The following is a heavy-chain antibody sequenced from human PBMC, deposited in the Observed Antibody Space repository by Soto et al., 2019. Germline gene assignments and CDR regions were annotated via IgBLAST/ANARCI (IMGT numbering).Heavy chain of an antibody. CDR1: GGTFSSYT. CDR2: IIPILGIA. D-gene: IGHD2-15*01. V-gene: IGHV1-69*08. CDR3: ARDKCSGGSCYPRAFYY. J-gene: IGHJ4*02. Sequence: QVQLVQSGAEVKKPGSSVKVSCKASGGTFSSYTISWVRQAPGQGLEWMGRIIPILGIANYAQKFQGRVTITADKSTSTAYMELSSLRSEDTAVYYCARDKCSGGSCYPRAFYYWGQGTLVTVSS.